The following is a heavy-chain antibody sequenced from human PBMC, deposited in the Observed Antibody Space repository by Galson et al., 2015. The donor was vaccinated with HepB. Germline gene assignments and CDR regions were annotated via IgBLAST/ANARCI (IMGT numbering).Heavy chain of an antibody. CDR1: GFPFNNAW. Sequence: SLRLSCAASGFPFNNAWMTWVRQAPGMGLEWVGRIKSKTDGETTDYAAPVKGSFTISRDDSKNRLYLQMNSLKPEDTAVYYCTTDVDYSTYWSWLYPWGQGTLVTVSS. J-gene: IGHJ5*02. CDR2: IKSKTDGETT. CDR3: TTDVDYSTYWSWLYP. V-gene: IGHV3-15*01. D-gene: IGHD2-8*02.